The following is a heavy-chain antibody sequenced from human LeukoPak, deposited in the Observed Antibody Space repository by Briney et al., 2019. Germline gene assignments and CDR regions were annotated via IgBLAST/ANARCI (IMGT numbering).Heavy chain of an antibody. CDR2: INPNSGGT. D-gene: IGHD3-22*01. CDR1: GYTFTGHY. J-gene: IGHJ4*02. Sequence: ASVKVSCKASGYTFTGHYIHWVRQAPGQGLEWMGWINPNSGGTNYAQNFQGRVTMTRDTSVTTAYMELSGLSSDDTAVYYCARTGGSGYYDTRLDFWGQGTLVTVSS. CDR3: ARTGGSGYYDTRLDF. V-gene: IGHV1-2*02.